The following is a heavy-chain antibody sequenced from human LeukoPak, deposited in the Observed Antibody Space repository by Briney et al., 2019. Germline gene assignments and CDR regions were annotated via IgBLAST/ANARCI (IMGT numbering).Heavy chain of an antibody. D-gene: IGHD3-10*01. J-gene: IGHJ4*02. CDR1: GFTFSSYS. CDR2: ISSSSSYI. V-gene: IGHV3-21*04. CDR3: AKNLGSYYQNYYFDY. Sequence: GGSLRLSCAASGFTFSSYSMNWVRQAPGKGLEWVSSISSSSSYIYYADSVKGRFTISRDNAKNSLYLQMNSLRAEDTAVYYCAKNLGSYYQNYYFDYWGQGTLVTVSS.